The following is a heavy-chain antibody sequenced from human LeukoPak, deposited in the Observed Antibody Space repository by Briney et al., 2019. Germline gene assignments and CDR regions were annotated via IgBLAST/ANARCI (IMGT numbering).Heavy chain of an antibody. V-gene: IGHV1-69*01. Sequence: ASVKVSCKASGGTFSSYAISWVRQAPGQGLEWMGGIIPIFGTANYAQKFQGRVTITADESTSTAYMELSSLRSEDTAVYYCARDYGGASRRAAFDIWGQGTMVTVSS. CDR3: ARDYGGASRRAAFDI. CDR1: GGTFSSYA. J-gene: IGHJ3*02. CDR2: IIPIFGTA. D-gene: IGHD4-23*01.